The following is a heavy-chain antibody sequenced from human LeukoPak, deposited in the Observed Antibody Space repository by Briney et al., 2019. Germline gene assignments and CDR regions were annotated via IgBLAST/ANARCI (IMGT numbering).Heavy chain of an antibody. CDR1: GFPFSRND. V-gene: IGHV3-23*01. J-gene: IGHJ4*02. CDR2: ISGSGDRT. D-gene: IGHD3-10*01. Sequence: GGSLRLSCAASGFPFSRNDMSWVRQAPGKGLEWVSGISGSGDRTYYADSVKGRFTISRDTSKNTLYLEMNSLRVEDAAVYYCAKYRGFGDSYDSWGQGTLVTVSS. CDR3: AKYRGFGDSYDS.